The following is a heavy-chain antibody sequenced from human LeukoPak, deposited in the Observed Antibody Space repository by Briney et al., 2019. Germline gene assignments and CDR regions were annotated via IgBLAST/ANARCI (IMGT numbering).Heavy chain of an antibody. CDR1: GGSISSSNW. D-gene: IGHD3-22*01. CDR3: ARNRAYYDSSGYGYYFDY. V-gene: IGHV4-4*02. CDR2: IYHSGST. J-gene: IGHJ4*02. Sequence: SETLSLTCAVSGGSISSSNWWSWVRQPPGKGLEWIGEIYHSGSTNYNPSLKSRVTISVDKSKNQFSLKLSSVTAADTAVYYCARNRAYYDSSGYGYYFDYWGQGTLVTVSS.